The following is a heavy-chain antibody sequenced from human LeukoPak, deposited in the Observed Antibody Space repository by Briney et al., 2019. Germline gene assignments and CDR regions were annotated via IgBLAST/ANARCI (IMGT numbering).Heavy chain of an antibody. CDR1: GYTFTRYG. CDR3: ATVGDYGYLLVGYFQH. CDR2: ISAYNGNT. V-gene: IGHV1-18*01. J-gene: IGHJ1*01. D-gene: IGHD4-17*01. Sequence: GASVKVSCKASGYTFTRYGISWVRQAPGQGLEWMGWISAYNGNTNYAQKLQGRVTMTTDTSTSTAYMELRSLRSDDTAVYYCATVGDYGYLLVGYFQHWGQGTLVTVSS.